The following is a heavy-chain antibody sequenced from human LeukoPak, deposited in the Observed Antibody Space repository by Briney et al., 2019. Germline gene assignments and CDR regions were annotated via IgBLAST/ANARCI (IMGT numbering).Heavy chain of an antibody. J-gene: IGHJ4*02. CDR2: IQYDGSNK. CDR3: AKAGEVAATTVPFDY. V-gene: IGHV3-33*06. CDR1: AFTFSSYG. Sequence: GRSLRLSCAVSAFTFSSYGTHWVRQHPGKGRGWVAVIQYDGSNKDYADAVKGRFTISRYNYKNTLYLQMKSLRVEDTDVYYCAKAGEVAATTVPFDYWGQGTLVTVSS. D-gene: IGHD2-15*01.